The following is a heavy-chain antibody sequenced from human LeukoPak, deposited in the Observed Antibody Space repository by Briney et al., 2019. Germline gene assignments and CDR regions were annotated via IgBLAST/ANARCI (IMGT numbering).Heavy chain of an antibody. V-gene: IGHV5-51*01. J-gene: IGHJ6*03. CDR2: IYPGDSDS. Sequence: GGSLKISFKGSGYRFISQWSGWVPQVPGKGRGWMGIIYPGDSDSRCSPDFEGQVTMSVDKSTSTAYMQWSSLKASNTAIYYCARANISPRVPWYYHYVDVWGKGTTVTVSS. CDR1: GYRFISQW. CDR3: ARANISPRVPWYYHYVDV. D-gene: IGHD2/OR15-2a*01.